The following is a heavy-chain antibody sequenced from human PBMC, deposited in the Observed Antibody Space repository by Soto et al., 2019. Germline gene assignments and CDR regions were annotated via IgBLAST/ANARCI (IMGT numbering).Heavy chain of an antibody. Sequence: PGGSLRLCCAASGFTFSSYGMHWVRQAPGKGLEWVAVIWYDGSNKYYADSVKGRFTISRDNSKDTLDLQMNSLRAEDTALYYCAKGRLGVAEESDYWGQGTQVTVSS. CDR2: IWYDGSNK. D-gene: IGHD6-19*01. V-gene: IGHV3-30*02. CDR3: AKGRLGVAEESDY. CDR1: GFTFSSYG. J-gene: IGHJ4*02.